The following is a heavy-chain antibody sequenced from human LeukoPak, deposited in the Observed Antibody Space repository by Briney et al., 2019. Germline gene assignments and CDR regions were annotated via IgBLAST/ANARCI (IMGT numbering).Heavy chain of an antibody. J-gene: IGHJ4*02. CDR3: AKGAYDYIEIAYFDY. CDR1: GFTFSSYW. V-gene: IGHV3-7*03. Sequence: GGSLRLSCAASGFTFSSYWMSWVRQAPGKGLEWVANIKQDGSEKYYVDSVKGRFTISRDNAKNSLYLQMNSLRAEDTAVYYCAKGAYDYIEIAYFDYWGQGSLVTVSS. D-gene: IGHD5-12*01. CDR2: IKQDGSEK.